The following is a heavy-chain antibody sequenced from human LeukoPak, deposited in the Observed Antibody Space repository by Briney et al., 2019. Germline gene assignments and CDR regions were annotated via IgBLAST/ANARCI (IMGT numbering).Heavy chain of an antibody. CDR3: ARARGYSCGPDY. CDR2: IYYSGNT. CDR1: GGSISSYY. V-gene: IGHV4-59*08. Sequence: PSETLSLTCAVSGGSISSYYWSWIRQPPGKGLEWIGYIYYSGNTNYNPSLKSRVTISVDTSKNQFSLKLSSVTAADTAVYYCARARGYSCGPDYWGQGTLVTVSS. J-gene: IGHJ4*02. D-gene: IGHD5-18*01.